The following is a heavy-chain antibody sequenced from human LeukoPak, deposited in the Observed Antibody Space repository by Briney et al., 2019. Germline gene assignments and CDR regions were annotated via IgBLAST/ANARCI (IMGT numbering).Heavy chain of an antibody. V-gene: IGHV3-53*01. CDR3: ARDFYSGQFDY. CDR1: GFTVSSNY. Sequence: GGSLRLSCAASGFTVSSNYMSWVRQAPGKGLEWVSVIYIDGSTYYADSVQGRFTISRDNSKNTLYLQMNSLRAEDTAVYFCARDFYSGQFDYWGQGALVTVSS. CDR2: IYIDGST. D-gene: IGHD5-18*01. J-gene: IGHJ4*02.